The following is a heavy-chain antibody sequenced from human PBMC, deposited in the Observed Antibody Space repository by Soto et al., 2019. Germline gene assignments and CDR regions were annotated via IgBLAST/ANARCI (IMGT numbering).Heavy chain of an antibody. CDR1: GYTFTSYG. CDR3: VRELRPLTYYDILTGYFPSLY. CDR2: ISAYNGNT. Sequence: ASVKVSCKASGYTFTSYGISWVRQAPGQGLGWMGWISAYNGNTNYAQKLQGRVTMTTDTSTSTAYMELRSLRSDDTAVYYCVRELRPLTYYDILTGYFPSLYWGQGTLVTVSS. V-gene: IGHV1-18*01. D-gene: IGHD3-9*01. J-gene: IGHJ4*02.